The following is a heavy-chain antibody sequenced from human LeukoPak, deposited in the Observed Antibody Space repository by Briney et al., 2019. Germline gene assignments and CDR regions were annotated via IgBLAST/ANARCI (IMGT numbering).Heavy chain of an antibody. J-gene: IGHJ4*02. CDR2: ISGSGGST. CDR1: GFTFSSYG. D-gene: IGHD6-13*01. Sequence: GGSLRLSCAASGFTFSSYGMSWVRQAPGKGLEWVSAISGSGGSTYYADSVKGRFTISRDNSKNSLYLHMNSLRGEDTAFYYCAKGTSSWHEFDYWGQGTLVTVSS. CDR3: AKGTSSWHEFDY. V-gene: IGHV3-23*01.